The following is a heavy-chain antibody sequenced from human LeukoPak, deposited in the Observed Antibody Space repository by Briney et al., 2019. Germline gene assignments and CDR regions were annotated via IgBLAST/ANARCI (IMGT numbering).Heavy chain of an antibody. V-gene: IGHV3-7*01. CDR2: IKQDGSEK. CDR1: GFTFSSYW. J-gene: IGHJ4*02. Sequence: PGGSLRLSCAASGFTFSSYWMSWVRQAAGKGLEWVAKIKQDGSEKYYVDSVKGRFTISRDNAKTSLYLQMNSLRAEDTAVYYCARDNRGVFDYWGQGTLVIVSS. CDR3: ARDNRGVFDY.